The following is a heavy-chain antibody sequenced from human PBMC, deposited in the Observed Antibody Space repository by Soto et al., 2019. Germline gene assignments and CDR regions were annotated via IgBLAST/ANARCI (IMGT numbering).Heavy chain of an antibody. V-gene: IGHV4-59*01. Sequence: QVQLQESGPGLVKPSETLSLTCTVSGGSISSYYWSWLRQPPGKGLEWIGYIYYSGSTNYNPSLKSRVTISVDTSKNQFSLKLSSVTAADTAVYYCARGRREGRFDPWGQGTLVTVSS. CDR1: GGSISSYY. CDR2: IYYSGST. J-gene: IGHJ5*02. CDR3: ARGRREGRFDP.